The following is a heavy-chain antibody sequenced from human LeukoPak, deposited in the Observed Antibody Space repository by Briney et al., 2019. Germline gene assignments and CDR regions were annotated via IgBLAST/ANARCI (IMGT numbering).Heavy chain of an antibody. CDR1: GFTLSSYS. V-gene: IGHV3-21*01. J-gene: IGHJ4*02. Sequence: PGGSLRLSCAASGFTLSSYSMNWVRQAPGKGLEWVSSITSSSIYIYYADSVKGRFTISRDNARNSLYLQMNSLTAGDTAVYYCARDLFGGNWNTEGFDYWGQGTLVTVSS. D-gene: IGHD1/OR15-1a*01. CDR3: ARDLFGGNWNTEGFDY. CDR2: ITSSSIYI.